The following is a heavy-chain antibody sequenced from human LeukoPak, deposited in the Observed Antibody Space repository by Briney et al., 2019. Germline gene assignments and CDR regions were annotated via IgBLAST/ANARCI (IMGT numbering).Heavy chain of an antibody. D-gene: IGHD2-2*01. V-gene: IGHV3-74*01. CDR3: AKDIGYCSSTSCYAYYYYGMDV. J-gene: IGHJ6*02. CDR2: INGDGSNI. Sequence: GGSLRLSCVASGFTFSSYWMHWVRQDPRKGLVWVSRINGDGSNINYADSVKGRFTISRDNAKNSLYPQMNSLRAEDTALYYCAKDIGYCSSTSCYAYYYYGMDVWGQGTTVTVSS. CDR1: GFTFSSYW.